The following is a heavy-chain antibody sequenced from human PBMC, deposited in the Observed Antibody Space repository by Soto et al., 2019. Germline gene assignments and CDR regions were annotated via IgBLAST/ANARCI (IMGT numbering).Heavy chain of an antibody. CDR3: ARGDYYGSGSYWWFDP. V-gene: IGHV4-61*01. CDR2: IYYSGST. D-gene: IGHD3-10*01. Sequence: SETLSLTCTVSGGSVSSGSYSWSWIRQPPGKGLEWLGYIYYSGSTNYNPSLKSRVTISEDTSKNQFSLKLSSVTAADTAVYYCARGDYYGSGSYWWFDPWGQGPLVTVSS. J-gene: IGHJ5*02. CDR1: GGSVSSGSYS.